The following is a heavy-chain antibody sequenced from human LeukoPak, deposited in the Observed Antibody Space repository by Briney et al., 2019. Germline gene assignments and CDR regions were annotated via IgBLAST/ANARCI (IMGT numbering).Heavy chain of an antibody. V-gene: IGHV1-24*01. J-gene: IGHJ3*02. Sequence: GASVKVSCKVSGYTLTELSVHWVRQAPGKGLEWMGGFDPEDGETIYAQKFQGRVTMTEDTSTDTAYMELSSLRSEDTAVYYCATVRRAMVSTGDAFDIWGQGTMVTVSS. CDR3: ATVRRAMVSTGDAFDI. CDR2: FDPEDGET. D-gene: IGHD5-18*01. CDR1: GYTLTELS.